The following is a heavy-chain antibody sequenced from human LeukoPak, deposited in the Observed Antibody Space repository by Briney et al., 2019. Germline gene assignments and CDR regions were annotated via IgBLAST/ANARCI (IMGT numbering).Heavy chain of an antibody. CDR1: GGSFSGYY. Sequence: SETLSLTCAVYGGSFSGYYWSWIRQPPGKGLEWIGEINHSGSTNYNPSLKSRVTISVDTSKNQFSLKLSSVTAADTAVYYCARGRGYYYGSGSYYPYNWFDPWGPGTLVTVSS. CDR2: INHSGST. D-gene: IGHD3-10*01. V-gene: IGHV4-34*01. CDR3: ARGRGYYYGSGSYYPYNWFDP. J-gene: IGHJ5*02.